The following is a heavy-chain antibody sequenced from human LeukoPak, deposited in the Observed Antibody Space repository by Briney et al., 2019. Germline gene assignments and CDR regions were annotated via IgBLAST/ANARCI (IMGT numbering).Heavy chain of an antibody. Sequence: SETLSLTCAVYGGSFSVYYWSWIRQPPGKGLEWIGEINHSGSTNYNPSLKSRVTISVDTSKNQFSLKLSSVTAADTAVYYCARIGYCSSTSCEDYWGQGTLVTVSS. CDR3: ARIGYCSSTSCEDY. CDR2: INHSGST. V-gene: IGHV4-34*01. CDR1: GGSFSVYY. D-gene: IGHD2-2*01. J-gene: IGHJ4*02.